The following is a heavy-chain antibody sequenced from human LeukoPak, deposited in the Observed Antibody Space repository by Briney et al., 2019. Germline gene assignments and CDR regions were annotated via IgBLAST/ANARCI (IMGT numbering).Heavy chain of an antibody. D-gene: IGHD1-26*01. CDR1: GFTFSSYG. V-gene: IGHV3-23*01. CDR3: ARARGFQSGSYPTDLDY. Sequence: GGSLRLSCAASGFTFSSYGMSWVRQAPGKGLEWVSAISGSGGSTYYADSVKGRFTISRDNAKNSLYLQMNSLRAEDTAVYYCARARGFQSGSYPTDLDYWGQGTLVTVSS. J-gene: IGHJ4*02. CDR2: ISGSGGST.